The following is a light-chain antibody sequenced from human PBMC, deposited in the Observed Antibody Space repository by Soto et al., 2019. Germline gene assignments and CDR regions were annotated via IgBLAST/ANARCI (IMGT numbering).Light chain of an antibody. V-gene: IGKV1-9*01. J-gene: IGKJ4*01. CDR2: AAS. CDR3: QQLNSYPLT. Sequence: IQLTQSPSSLSASVGDRVTITCRASQGISSYLAWYQQKPGKAPKLLIYAASNLQSGVPSRFSGSGSGTDFTLTISRLQPEDFATYYCQQLNSYPLTFGGGTKVEIK. CDR1: QGISSY.